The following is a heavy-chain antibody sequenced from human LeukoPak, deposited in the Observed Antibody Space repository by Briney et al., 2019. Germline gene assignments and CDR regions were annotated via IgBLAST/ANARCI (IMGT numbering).Heavy chain of an antibody. Sequence: GRSLRLSCAASGFTFSSYAMHWVRQAPGKGLEWVAVISYDGSNKYYADSVKGRFTISRDNSKNTLYLQMNSLRAEDTAVYYCARVVLVWAFDIWGQGTMVTVSS. D-gene: IGHD3-16*01. V-gene: IGHV3-30*01. CDR1: GFTFSSYA. J-gene: IGHJ3*02. CDR3: ARVVLVWAFDI. CDR2: ISYDGSNK.